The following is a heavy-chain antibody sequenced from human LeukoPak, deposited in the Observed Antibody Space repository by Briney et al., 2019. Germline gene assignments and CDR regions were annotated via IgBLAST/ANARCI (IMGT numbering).Heavy chain of an antibody. V-gene: IGHV3-23*01. Sequence: HPGGSLRLSCAASGFTFSSYGMHWVRQAPGKGLEWVSAISGSGGSTYYADSVKGRFTISRDNSKNTLYLQMNSLRAEDTAVYYCAKEGGVLRYFDWLLASLNYYYGMDVWGKGTTVTVSS. J-gene: IGHJ6*04. CDR2: ISGSGGST. CDR1: GFTFSSYG. CDR3: AKEGGVLRYFDWLLASLNYYYGMDV. D-gene: IGHD3-9*01.